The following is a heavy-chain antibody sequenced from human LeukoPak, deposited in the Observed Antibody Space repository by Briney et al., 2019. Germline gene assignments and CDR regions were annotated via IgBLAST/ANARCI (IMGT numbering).Heavy chain of an antibody. CDR3: AKEAMVRGVIRYYYYYYMDV. J-gene: IGHJ6*03. D-gene: IGHD3-10*01. CDR2: ISGSGGST. CDR1: GFTFSSYW. Sequence: PGGSLRLSCAASGFTFSSYWMSWVRQAPGKGLEWVSAISGSGGSTYYADSVKGRFTISRDNSKNTLYLQMNSLRAEDTAVYYCAKEAMVRGVIRYYYYYYMDVWGKGTTVTISS. V-gene: IGHV3-23*01.